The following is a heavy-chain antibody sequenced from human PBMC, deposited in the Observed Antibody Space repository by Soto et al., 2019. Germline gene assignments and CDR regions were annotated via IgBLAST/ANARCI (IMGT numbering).Heavy chain of an antibody. D-gene: IGHD6-6*01. CDR2: IIPIFGTA. CDR3: ARDRSSSSSDYYYHGMDV. CDR1: GGTFSSYA. Sequence: GASVKVSCKASGGTFSSYAISWVRQAPGQGLEWMGGIIPIFGTANYAQKFQGRVTITADESTSTAYMELSSLRSEDTAVYYCARDRSSSSSDYYYHGMDVWGQGTTVTVSS. V-gene: IGHV1-69*13. J-gene: IGHJ6*02.